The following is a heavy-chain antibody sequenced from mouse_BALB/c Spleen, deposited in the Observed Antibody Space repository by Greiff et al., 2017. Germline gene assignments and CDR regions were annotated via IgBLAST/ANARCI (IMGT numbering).Heavy chain of an antibody. J-gene: IGHJ4*01. CDR3: ARGPYYGSSYAMDD. Sequence: EVKLVESGGGLVQPGGSRKLSCAASGFTFSSFGMHWVRQAPEKGLEWVAYISSGSSTIYYADTVKGRFTISSDNPKNTLFLQMTSLRSEDTAMYYCARGPYYGSSYAMDDWGQGTSVTVSS. D-gene: IGHD1-1*01. CDR1: GFTFSSFG. CDR2: ISSGSSTI. V-gene: IGHV5-17*02.